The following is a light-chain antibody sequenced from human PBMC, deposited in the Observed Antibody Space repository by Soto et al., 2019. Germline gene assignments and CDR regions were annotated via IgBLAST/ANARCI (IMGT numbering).Light chain of an antibody. CDR1: HDITNY. Sequence: DIQMTQSPSSLSASVGDRVTITCQASHDITNYLNWYQQKPGKAPKLLIYDASDLETGVPSRFSGGGSETDYTFTITSLQPEDIATYYCQQYAILPITFGQGTRLEIK. CDR3: QQYAILPIT. J-gene: IGKJ5*01. V-gene: IGKV1-33*01. CDR2: DAS.